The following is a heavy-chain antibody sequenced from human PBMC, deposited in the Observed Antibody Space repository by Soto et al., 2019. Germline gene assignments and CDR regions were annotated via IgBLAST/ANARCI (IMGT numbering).Heavy chain of an antibody. CDR2: INPSGGST. D-gene: IGHD3-10*01. Sequence: QVQLVQSGAEVKKPGASVKVSCKASGYTFTSYYMHWVRQAPGQGLEWMGIINPSGGSTSYAQKFQGRVTMTRDTSTSTVYMELSSLRSEDTAVYYCARDFGPSITMVRGVKPNDAFDIWGQGTMVTVSS. CDR3: ARDFGPSITMVRGVKPNDAFDI. J-gene: IGHJ3*02. CDR1: GYTFTSYY. V-gene: IGHV1-46*01.